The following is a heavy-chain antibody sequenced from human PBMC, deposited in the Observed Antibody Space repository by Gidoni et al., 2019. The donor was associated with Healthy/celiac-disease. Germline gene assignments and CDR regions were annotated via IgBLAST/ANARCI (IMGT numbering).Heavy chain of an antibody. CDR2: ISSSSSYI. CDR3: ARVKRITMVRGAVDV. J-gene: IGHJ6*02. CDR1: GFTFSSYS. V-gene: IGHV3-21*01. D-gene: IGHD3-10*01. Sequence: EVQLVESVGGLVKPGGSLRLSCAASGFTFSSYSMNWVRQAPGKGLEWVSSISSSSSYIYYADSVKGRFTISRDNAKNSLYLQMNSLRAEDTAVYYCARVKRITMVRGAVDVWGQGTTVTVSS.